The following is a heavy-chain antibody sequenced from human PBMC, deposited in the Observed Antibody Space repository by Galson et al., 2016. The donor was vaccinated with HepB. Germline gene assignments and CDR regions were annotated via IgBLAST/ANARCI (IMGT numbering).Heavy chain of an antibody. J-gene: IGHJ4*02. CDR3: VRRGRWRVVGKQFDY. V-gene: IGHV5-51*01. CDR2: VYPDDSDT. CDR1: GYTFFNHW. Sequence: QSGAEVKKAGEPLTISCEGSGYTFFNHWIGWVRQTPGKGLEWMGIVYPDDSDTRYGPAFQGPSPPGQVTIFADKSIRTVFLQWSSLKASDTAMYYGVRRGRWRVVGKQFDYWGQGTLVTVSS. D-gene: IGHD6-19*01.